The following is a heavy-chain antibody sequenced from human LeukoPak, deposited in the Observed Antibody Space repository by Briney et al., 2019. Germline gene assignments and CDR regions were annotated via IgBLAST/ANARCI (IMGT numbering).Heavy chain of an antibody. CDR3: ARGRIWFGELSYNY. Sequence: TETLSLTCAVYGGSFSGYYWSWIRQPPGKGLEWIGEINHSGSTNYNPSLKSRVTISVDTSKNQFSLKLSSMTAADTAVYYCARGRIWFGELSYNYWGQGTLVTVSS. J-gene: IGHJ4*02. V-gene: IGHV4-34*01. CDR2: INHSGST. CDR1: GGSFSGYY. D-gene: IGHD3-10*01.